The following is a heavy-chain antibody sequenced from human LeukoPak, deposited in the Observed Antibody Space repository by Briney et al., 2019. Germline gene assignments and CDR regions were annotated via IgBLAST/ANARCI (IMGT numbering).Heavy chain of an antibody. J-gene: IGHJ4*02. CDR2: ISWNSGSI. V-gene: IGHV3-9*01. CDR3: ARVLGYCSSASCYYFDN. CDR1: GFTFDDYA. Sequence: PGGSLRLSCAASGFTFDDYAMHWVRQAPGKGLEWVSAISWNSGSIGYADSVKGRFTISRDNAKNSLYLQMNSLRAEDTAVYYCARVLGYCSSASCYYFDNWGQGTLVTVSS. D-gene: IGHD2-2*01.